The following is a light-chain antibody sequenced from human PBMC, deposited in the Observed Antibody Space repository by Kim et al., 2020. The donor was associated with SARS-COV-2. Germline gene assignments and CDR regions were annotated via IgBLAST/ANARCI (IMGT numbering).Light chain of an antibody. CDR2: AAS. V-gene: IGKV1-27*01. J-gene: IGKJ3*01. Sequence: DIEMTQSPSTLSASVGDRATITCRASQGISNYLAWYQQKPGPVPKLLIYAASTWETGVPARFSGSGSGTDFTLTISSLQPEDVAAYYCQKYNSGPFTFGPGTKVDVK. CDR3: QKYNSGPFT. CDR1: QGISNY.